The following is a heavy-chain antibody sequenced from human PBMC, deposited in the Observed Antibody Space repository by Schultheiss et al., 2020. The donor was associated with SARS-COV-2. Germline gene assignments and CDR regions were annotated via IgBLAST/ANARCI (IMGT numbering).Heavy chain of an antibody. Sequence: GGSLRLSCAASGFTVSSNYMSWVRQAPGKGLEWVSVIYSGGSTYYADSVKGRFTISRDNSKYTLYLQMNSLRAEDTAVYYCARGGGKSITIFGVDPPDVWGQGTTVTVSS. V-gene: IGHV3-66*01. CDR1: GFTVSSNY. CDR3: ARGGGKSITIFGVDPPDV. CDR2: IYSGGST. J-gene: IGHJ6*02. D-gene: IGHD3-3*01.